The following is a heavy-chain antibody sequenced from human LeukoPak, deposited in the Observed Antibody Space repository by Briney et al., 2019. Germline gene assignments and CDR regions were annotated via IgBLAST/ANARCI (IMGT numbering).Heavy chain of an antibody. CDR3: AKVSPGYSYGLDY. Sequence: PGGSLRLSCAASGFTFDDYAMHWVRQDPGKGLEWVSLISWDGGSTYYADSVKGRFTISRDNSKNSLYLQMNSPRAEDTALYYCAKVSPGYSYGLDYWGQGTLVTVSS. D-gene: IGHD5-18*01. CDR1: GFTFDDYA. J-gene: IGHJ4*02. CDR2: ISWDGGST. V-gene: IGHV3-43D*04.